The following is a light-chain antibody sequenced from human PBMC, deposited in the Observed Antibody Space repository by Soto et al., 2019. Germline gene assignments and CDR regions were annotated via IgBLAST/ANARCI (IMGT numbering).Light chain of an antibody. CDR1: QSVSSSY. CDR3: QLFGGAPMYS. Sequence: EIVLTQSPGTLSLSPGERATLSCRASQSVSSSYLAWYQQKPGQAPRLLIYGASSRATGIPDRFSGSGSGTDFTLSISRLEPEDSAVYYCQLFGGAPMYSFGQGTKLE. CDR2: GAS. J-gene: IGKJ2*03. V-gene: IGKV3-20*01.